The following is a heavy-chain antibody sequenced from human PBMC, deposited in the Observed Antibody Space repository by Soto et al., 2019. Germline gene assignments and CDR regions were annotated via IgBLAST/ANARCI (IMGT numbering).Heavy chain of an antibody. CDR2: IYPGDSDT. CDR3: ATGYSSGWNPFDY. D-gene: IGHD6-19*01. CDR1: GYSFNSYW. J-gene: IGHJ4*02. Sequence: PGESLKISCKSSGYSFNSYWIGWVRQTPGKGLEWMGIIYPGDSDTRYSPSFQGQVTISADKSISTTYLQWSSLKASDTAMYYCATGYSSGWNPFDYWGQGTLVTVSS. V-gene: IGHV5-51*01.